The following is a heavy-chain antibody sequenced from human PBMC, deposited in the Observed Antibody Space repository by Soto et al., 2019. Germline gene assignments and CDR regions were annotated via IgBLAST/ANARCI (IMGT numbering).Heavy chain of an antibody. CDR3: ARDRDDYGSGNYYNRIDF. CDR1: GGIFSTYA. CDR2: IIPLFGTP. J-gene: IGHJ4*02. D-gene: IGHD3-10*01. V-gene: IGHV1-69*01. Sequence: QVQLVQSGAEVKKPGSSVKVSCKASGGIFSTYAISWLRQAPGQGLEWMGGIIPLFGTPNYAQRFQDRVTSTADESTSTAYMELSRLRSEDTAVYYCARDRDDYGSGNYYNRIDFWGQGTLVTVSS.